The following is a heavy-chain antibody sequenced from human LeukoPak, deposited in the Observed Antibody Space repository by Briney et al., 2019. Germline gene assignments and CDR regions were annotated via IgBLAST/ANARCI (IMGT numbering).Heavy chain of an antibody. CDR2: ISAYNGNT. J-gene: IGHJ4*02. CDR3: ARDSGFYGSGRFYYFDY. Sequence: ASVKVSCRASGYTFTSYYMHWVRQAPGQGLEWMGWISAYNGNTNYAQKLQGRVTMTTDTSTSTAYMELRSLRSDDTAVYYCARDSGFYGSGRFYYFDYWGQGTLVTVSS. CDR1: GYTFTSYY. D-gene: IGHD3-10*01. V-gene: IGHV1-18*04.